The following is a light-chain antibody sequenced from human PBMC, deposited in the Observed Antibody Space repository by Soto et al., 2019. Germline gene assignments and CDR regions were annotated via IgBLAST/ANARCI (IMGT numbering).Light chain of an antibody. CDR3: QVWNSSSEYYV. J-gene: IGLJ1*01. CDR2: DDS. CDR1: HIGSKS. V-gene: IGLV3-21*02. Sequence: SYELTQPPSVSVAPGQTDRIAWGGNHIGSKSVHWYQHKPGQAPVLVVYDDSDRPSGIPERFPGSNAGNTATLTIGRVEAGDEADYYCQVWNSSSEYYVFVTGTKATAL.